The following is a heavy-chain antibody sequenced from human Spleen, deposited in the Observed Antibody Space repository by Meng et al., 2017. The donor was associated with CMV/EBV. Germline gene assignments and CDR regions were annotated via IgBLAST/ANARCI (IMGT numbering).Heavy chain of an antibody. D-gene: IGHD4/OR15-4a*01. J-gene: IGHJ4*02. Sequence: SETLSLTCTVSGGSISSSGYYWGWIRQPPGKGLEWIGSIYYSGSTYYNPSLKSRVTISVDTSKNHFSLNLSPVTAADTAVYYCARDPTEMVVTNLFDYWGQGTLVTVSS. CDR2: IYYSGST. V-gene: IGHV4-39*02. CDR3: ARDPTEMVVTNLFDY. CDR1: GGSISSSGYY.